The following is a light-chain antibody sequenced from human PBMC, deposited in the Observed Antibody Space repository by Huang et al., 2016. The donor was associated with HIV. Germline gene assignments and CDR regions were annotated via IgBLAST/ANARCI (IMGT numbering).Light chain of an antibody. CDR3: QQYNNWPPWT. CDR2: GAS. V-gene: IGKV3-15*01. J-gene: IGKJ1*01. CDR1: QSVSSN. Sequence: EIVMTQSPATLSVSPGERATLSCRASQSVSSNLAWYQPKPGQAPRLLIDGASTRATGIPGRFSGSGSGTEFTLTISSLQSEDFAVYYCQQYNNWPPWTFGQGTKVEIK.